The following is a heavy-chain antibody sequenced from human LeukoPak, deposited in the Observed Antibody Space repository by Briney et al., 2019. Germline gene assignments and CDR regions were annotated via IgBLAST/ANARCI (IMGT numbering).Heavy chain of an antibody. CDR3: ARGLYSGSYSPFAFDI. CDR2: TIPIFGTA. Sequence: GASVKVSCKASGYTFTSYGISWVRQAPGQGLEWMGGTIPIFGTANYAQKFQGRVTITADESTSTAYMELSSLRSEDTAVYYCARGLYSGSYSPFAFDIWGQGTMVTVSS. J-gene: IGHJ3*02. CDR1: GYTFTSYG. V-gene: IGHV1-69*13. D-gene: IGHD1-26*01.